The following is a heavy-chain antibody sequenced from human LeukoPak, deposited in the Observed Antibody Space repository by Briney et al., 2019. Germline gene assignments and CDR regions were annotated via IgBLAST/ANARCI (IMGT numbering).Heavy chain of an antibody. CDR2: IYYSGST. CDR3: ERSADA. Sequence: SETLSLTPKDSGGSTCKSIFYWGCIRQPPGKGLEGIGSIYYSGSTYYNPFLKSRVTISVNTSNNQFFLKLSSVTAANTAVYYCERSADAWGRGTVVTVSS. V-gene: IGHV4-39*01. CDR1: GGSTCKSIFY. J-gene: IGHJ5*02.